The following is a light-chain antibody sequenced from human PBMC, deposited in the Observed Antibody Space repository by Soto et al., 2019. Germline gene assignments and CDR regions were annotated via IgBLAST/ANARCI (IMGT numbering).Light chain of an antibody. Sequence: EIVLTQSPGTLSLSPGERATLSCRASQSVSSSYLARYQQKPGQAPRLLIYGASSRATGIPDRFSGSRSGTDFTLTISRLEPEDVGVYYCQQDGSSPPFTFGPGTKVDIK. CDR3: QQDGSSPPFT. V-gene: IGKV3-20*01. CDR1: QSVSSSY. J-gene: IGKJ3*01. CDR2: GAS.